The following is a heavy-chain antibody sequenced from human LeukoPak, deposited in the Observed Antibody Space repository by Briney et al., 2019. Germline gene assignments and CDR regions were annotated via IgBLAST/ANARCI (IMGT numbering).Heavy chain of an antibody. Sequence: SETLSLTCTVSGGSISSYYWSWIRQPPGKGLEWIGYIYYSGSTKYNPSLKSRVTISVDTSKNQFSLKLSSVTAADTAVYYCARDRYDFWSGYLFDPWGQGTLVTVSS. D-gene: IGHD3-3*01. CDR3: ARDRYDFWSGYLFDP. CDR1: GGSISSYY. J-gene: IGHJ5*02. CDR2: IYYSGST. V-gene: IGHV4-59*12.